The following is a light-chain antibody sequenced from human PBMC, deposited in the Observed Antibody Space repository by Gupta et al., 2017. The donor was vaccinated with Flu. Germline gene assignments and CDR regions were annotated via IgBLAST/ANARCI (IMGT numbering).Light chain of an antibody. Sequence: SITISCSGASSDVVYYKYVSWYQQHPGKAPKHMMYDVTIRPSGISNRFSGSRSDNTASLTISGLQAEDEADYYCYTYTTSSTFVFGTGTKVTVL. V-gene: IGLV2-14*03. CDR1: SSDVVYYKY. CDR2: DVT. J-gene: IGLJ1*01. CDR3: YTYTTSSTFV.